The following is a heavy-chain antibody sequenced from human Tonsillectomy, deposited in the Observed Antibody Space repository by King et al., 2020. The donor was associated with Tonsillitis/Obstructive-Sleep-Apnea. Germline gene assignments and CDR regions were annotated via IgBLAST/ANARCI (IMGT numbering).Heavy chain of an antibody. CDR3: AHSFNYDFWSGYYGGGAFDI. J-gene: IGHJ3*02. V-gene: IGHV2-5*02. Sequence: TLKESGPTLVKPTQTLTLTCTVSGFSLSTSGVGVGWIRQPPGKALEWLALIYWDDDKSYSPSLKSRLTHTKDTSKNQVVLTMTNMDPVDTATYYCAHSFNYDFWSGYYGGGAFDIWGQGTMVIVSS. CDR1: GFSLSTSGVG. CDR2: IYWDDDK. D-gene: IGHD3-3*01.